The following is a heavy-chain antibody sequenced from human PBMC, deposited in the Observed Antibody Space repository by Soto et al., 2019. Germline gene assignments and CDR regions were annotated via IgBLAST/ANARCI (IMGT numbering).Heavy chain of an antibody. CDR3: ARDCSSTSCYAY. V-gene: IGHV1-3*01. J-gene: IGHJ4*02. Sequence: ASVKVARKASGSTFTSYAMHWVRQAPGQRLEWMGWSNAGNGNTKYSQKFQGRVTITRDTSASTSYVELSSLRSEDTALYYCARDCSSTSCYAYWGQGTLVTVSS. D-gene: IGHD2-2*01. CDR2: SNAGNGNT. CDR1: GSTFTSYA.